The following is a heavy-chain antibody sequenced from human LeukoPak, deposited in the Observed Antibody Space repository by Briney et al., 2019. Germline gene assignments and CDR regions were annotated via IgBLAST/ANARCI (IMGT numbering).Heavy chain of an antibody. D-gene: IGHD4/OR15-4a*01. CDR1: SATFSSYA. CDR2: IITIFGTA. CDR3: ASPMVVTSGAFDI. Sequence: SVKVSCKASSATFSSYAISWVRQAPGQGLEWMGGIITIFGTANYAQKFQGRVTITTDESASTAYMELSSLRSEDTAVSYCASPMVVTSGAFDIWGQGTMVTVSS. V-gene: IGHV1-69*05. J-gene: IGHJ3*02.